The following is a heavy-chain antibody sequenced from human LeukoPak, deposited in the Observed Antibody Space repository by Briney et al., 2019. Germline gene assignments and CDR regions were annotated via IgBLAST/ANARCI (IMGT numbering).Heavy chain of an antibody. Sequence: PSETLSLTCTVSGGSLSSYYWSWIAQPPGKGLAWVGHIYYSGSTNYNPSLMSRVTIPLDPSKNQYSLNPVYVPAADTAVYSCVRGAYCGVDCSRTRSQSPFDYWGEGTLVTVSS. V-gene: IGHV4-59*01. CDR1: GGSLSSYY. D-gene: IGHD2-21*02. CDR2: IYYSGST. J-gene: IGHJ4*02. CDR3: VRGAYCGVDCSRTRSQSPFDY.